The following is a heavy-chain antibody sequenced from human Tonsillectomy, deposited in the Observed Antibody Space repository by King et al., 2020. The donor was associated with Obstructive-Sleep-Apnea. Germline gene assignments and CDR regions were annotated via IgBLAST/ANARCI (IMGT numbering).Heavy chain of an antibody. Sequence: VQLVESGGGLVQPGGSLRLSCAASVFTCSRYDMTCVRQAPGKGLEWVSVITRSGGGGNIYYADSVKGRFTISRDNSKNTLYLQMNSLRAEDTAVYFCAKDITATTWGQGTLVTVSS. V-gene: IGHV3-23*04. CDR3: AKDITATT. D-gene: IGHD1-7*01. CDR2: ITRSGGGGNI. CDR1: VFTCSRYD. J-gene: IGHJ4*02.